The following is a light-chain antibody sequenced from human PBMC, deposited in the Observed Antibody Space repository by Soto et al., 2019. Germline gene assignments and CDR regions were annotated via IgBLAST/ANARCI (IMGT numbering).Light chain of an antibody. J-gene: IGKJ1*01. CDR2: DAS. CDR1: QSVSVY. CDR3: QQHNDWPWT. Sequence: EILMTQSPATLSVPPGERATLSCRSSQSVSVYLAWYQQKPGQAHRLLISDASDRAAGVPARFSGSGSGTDFTLTISSLEPEDFAVYFCQQHNDWPWTLGQGTKVDIK. V-gene: IGKV3-11*01.